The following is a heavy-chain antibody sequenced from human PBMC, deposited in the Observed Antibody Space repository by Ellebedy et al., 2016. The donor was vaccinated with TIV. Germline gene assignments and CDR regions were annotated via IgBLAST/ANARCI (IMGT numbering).Heavy chain of an antibody. CDR3: ARRRGVTTLSYYYYYGMDV. D-gene: IGHD4-17*01. V-gene: IGHV4-4*07. CDR2: IYTSGST. Sequence: SETLSLTCTVSGASITTSHWSWIRQPPGKGLEWIGRIYTSGSTNYDPSLKSRFTISRDNAKNSLYLQMNSLRAEDTAVYYCARRRGVTTLSYYYYYGMDVWGRGTTVTVSS. J-gene: IGHJ6*02. CDR1: GASITTSH.